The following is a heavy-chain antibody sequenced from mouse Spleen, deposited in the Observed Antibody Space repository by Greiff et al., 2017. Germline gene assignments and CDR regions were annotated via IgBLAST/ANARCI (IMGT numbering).Heavy chain of an antibody. J-gene: IGHJ1*01. CDR3: ARSYGNYGYFDV. V-gene: IGHV1-85*01. Sequence: VQVVESGPELVKPGASVKLSCKASGYSFTSYDINWVKQRPGQGLGRIGWISPRDGSTKYKEKFKGKATLTVDTSSSTAYMELHSLTSEDSAVYFCARSYGNYGYFDVWGAGTTVTVSS. D-gene: IGHD2-1*01. CDR2: ISPRDGST. CDR1: GYSFTSYD.